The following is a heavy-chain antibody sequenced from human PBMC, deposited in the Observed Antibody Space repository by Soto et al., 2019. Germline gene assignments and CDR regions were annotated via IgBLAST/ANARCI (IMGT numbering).Heavy chain of an antibody. CDR1: GFTFSSYG. J-gene: IGHJ4*02. V-gene: IGHV3-33*08. Sequence: GGSLRLSCAASGFTFSSYGMHWVRQAPGKGLEWGAVIWYDGSNKYYADSVKGRFTISRDNSKNTLYLQMNSLRAEDPALYYCARATYSSSSLKYYFDYWGQGTLVTVSS. D-gene: IGHD6-13*01. CDR3: ARATYSSSSLKYYFDY. CDR2: IWYDGSNK.